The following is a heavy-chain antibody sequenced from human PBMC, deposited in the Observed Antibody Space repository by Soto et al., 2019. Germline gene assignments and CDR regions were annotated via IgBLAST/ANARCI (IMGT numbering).Heavy chain of an antibody. J-gene: IGHJ6*02. CDR3: ARRPYGDHPLGYYGMDV. CDR1: GGSISSYY. Sequence: PSETLSLTCTVSGGSISSYYWSWIRQPPGKGLEWIGYIYYSGSTNYNPSLKSRVTISVDTSKNQFSLKLSSVTAADTAVYYCARRPYGDHPLGYYGMDVWGQGTTVTVSS. D-gene: IGHD4-17*01. V-gene: IGHV4-59*01. CDR2: IYYSGST.